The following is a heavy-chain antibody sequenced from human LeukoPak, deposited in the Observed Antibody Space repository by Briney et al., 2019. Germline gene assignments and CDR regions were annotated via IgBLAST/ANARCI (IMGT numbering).Heavy chain of an antibody. CDR3: ANLNSGYATDF. V-gene: IGHV3-23*01. CDR2: ISDGAATT. J-gene: IGHJ4*02. Sequence: GSLRLSCAASEFTFSTYPMSWVRQAPGKGLEWVSLISDGAATTYYADSVKGRFTISRDNSKNTLYLQMISLRAEDTAVYYCANLNSGYATDFWGQGTLVTDSS. CDR1: EFTFSTYP. D-gene: IGHD5-12*01.